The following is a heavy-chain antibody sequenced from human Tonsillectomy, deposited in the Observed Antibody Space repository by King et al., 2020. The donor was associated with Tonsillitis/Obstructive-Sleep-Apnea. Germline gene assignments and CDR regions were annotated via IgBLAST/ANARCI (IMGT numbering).Heavy chain of an antibody. CDR2: ILYDGSNK. CDR1: GFTFNTYA. Sequence: VQLVESGGGVVQPGRSLRLSCAASGFTFNTYAMHWVRQAPGKGLEWVAVILYDGSNKYYADSVKGRFTISRDNSKNTLYLQMNSLRAEDTAVYYCAREEYNYGSGFDYWGQGTLVTVSS. D-gene: IGHD5-18*01. V-gene: IGHV3-30*04. J-gene: IGHJ4*02. CDR3: AREEYNYGSGFDY.